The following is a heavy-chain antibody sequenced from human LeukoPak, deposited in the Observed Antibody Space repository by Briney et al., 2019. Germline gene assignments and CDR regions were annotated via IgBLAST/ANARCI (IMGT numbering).Heavy chain of an antibody. CDR2: IYYSGST. J-gene: IGHJ5*02. D-gene: IGHD3-10*02. CDR3: ARHLCTAPACWSNNWFDP. Sequence: SETLSLTCTVSDDSMSGYYWSWIRQPPGKGLEWIGYIYYSGSTNYNPSLESRVTISVDTSKNQFSLKLSSVTAADTAVYCCARHLCTAPACWSNNWFDPWGQGTLVTVSS. V-gene: IGHV4-59*08. CDR1: DDSMSGYY.